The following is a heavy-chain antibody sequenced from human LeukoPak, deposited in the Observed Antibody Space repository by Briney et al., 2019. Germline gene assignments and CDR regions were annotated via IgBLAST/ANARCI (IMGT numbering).Heavy chain of an antibody. D-gene: IGHD1-7*01. Sequence: TGGSLRLSCAASGFTFSSYAMSWVRQAPGKGLEWVSGIISSGGSTDYADSVKGRFTISRDNSKNTLYLQMNSLRAEDTAVYYCVRVGTTTSHYYYYMDVWGKGTTVTVSS. CDR1: GFTFSSYA. J-gene: IGHJ6*03. CDR2: IISSGGST. V-gene: IGHV3-23*01. CDR3: VRVGTTTSHYYYYMDV.